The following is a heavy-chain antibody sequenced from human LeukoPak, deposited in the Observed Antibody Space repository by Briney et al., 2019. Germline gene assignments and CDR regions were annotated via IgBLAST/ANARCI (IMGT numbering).Heavy chain of an antibody. D-gene: IGHD3-22*01. V-gene: IGHV5-51*01. CDR3: ARYNYYDSSGYYVLDYYYYMDV. Sequence: PGESLQISCKGSGYSFTSYWIGWVRPVPGKGLEWMGIIYPGDSDTRYSPSFQGQVTISADKSISTAYLQWSSLKASDTAMYYCARYNYYDSSGYYVLDYYYYMDVWGKGTTVTVSS. CDR1: GYSFTSYW. J-gene: IGHJ6*03. CDR2: IYPGDSDT.